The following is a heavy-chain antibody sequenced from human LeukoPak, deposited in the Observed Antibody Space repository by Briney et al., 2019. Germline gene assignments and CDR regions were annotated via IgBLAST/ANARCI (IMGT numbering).Heavy chain of an antibody. D-gene: IGHD1-26*01. CDR3: AMWDLPYPFDY. CDR2: ISYDGSNK. J-gene: IGHJ4*02. Sequence: GGSLRLSCAASGFTFSSYAMHWVRQAPGKGLEWVAVISYDGSNKYYADSVKGRFTISRDNSKNTLYLQMNSLRAEDTAVYYSAMWDLPYPFDYWGQGTLVTVSS. V-gene: IGHV3-30-3*01. CDR1: GFTFSSYA.